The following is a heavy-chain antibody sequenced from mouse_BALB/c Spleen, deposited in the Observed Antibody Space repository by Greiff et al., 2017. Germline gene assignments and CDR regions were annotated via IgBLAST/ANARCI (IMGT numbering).Heavy chain of an antibody. V-gene: IGHV1-53*01. J-gene: IGHJ4*01. CDR2: IYPGDGDT. CDR3: AKGGWAMDY. Sequence: QVQLQQPGSELVRPGASVKLSCKASGYTFTSYWMHWVKQRPGQGLEWIGNIYPGDGDTNYNGKFKGKATLTADKSSSTAYMQLSSLTSVDSAVYFCAKGGWAMDYWGQGTSVTVSS. D-gene: IGHD1-1*02. CDR1: GYTFTSYW.